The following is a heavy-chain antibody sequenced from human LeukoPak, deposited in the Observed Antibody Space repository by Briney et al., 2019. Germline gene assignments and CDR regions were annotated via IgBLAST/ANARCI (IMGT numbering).Heavy chain of an antibody. CDR3: ANDDYDSSGYSLNWFDP. V-gene: IGHV3-23*01. CDR2: ISGSGGST. CDR1: GFTFSSYA. J-gene: IGHJ5*02. Sequence: RSGGSLRLSCAASGFTFSSYAMSWVRQAPGKGLEWVPAISGSGGSTYYADSVKGRFTISRDNSKNTLYLQMNSLRAEDTAVYYCANDDYDSSGYSLNWFDPWGQGTLVTVSS. D-gene: IGHD3-22*01.